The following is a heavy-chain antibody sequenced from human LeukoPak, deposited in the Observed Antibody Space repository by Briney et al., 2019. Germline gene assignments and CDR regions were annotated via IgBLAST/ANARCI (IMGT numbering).Heavy chain of an antibody. CDR1: GYSISSGYH. CDR2: VYRSGST. V-gene: IGHV4-38-2*02. J-gene: IGHJ4*02. D-gene: IGHD7-27*01. Sequence: PSETLSLTCVVSGYSISSGYHWGWIRQPPGKGLEWIGSVYRSGSTYYNPSLKSRVTISVDTSKNQTSLKVRSVTAADTAVYYCARENWVFDYWGQGILVTVSS. CDR3: ARENWVFDY.